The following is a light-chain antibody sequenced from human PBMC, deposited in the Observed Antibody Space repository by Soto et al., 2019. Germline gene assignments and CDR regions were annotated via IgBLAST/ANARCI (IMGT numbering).Light chain of an antibody. J-gene: IGLJ2*01. CDR2: DVS. V-gene: IGLV2-14*01. Sequence: QSALTQPASVSGSPGQSITISCTGTSSDVGGYNYVSWYQQHPGKAPKLMIYDVSNRPSGVSNRFSGSKSGNTASLTISGLQAEDEADYYCSSYTRGSAVVFGGGTTVTVL. CDR1: SSDVGGYNY. CDR3: SSYTRGSAVV.